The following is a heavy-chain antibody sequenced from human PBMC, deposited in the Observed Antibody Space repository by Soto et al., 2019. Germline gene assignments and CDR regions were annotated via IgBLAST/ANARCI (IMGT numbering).Heavy chain of an antibody. CDR2: IIPVFGTP. J-gene: IGHJ6*02. Sequence: QVQLVQSGAEVKKPGSSVKVSCKASGGSLSNYGISWVRQAPGQGLEWMGAIIPVFGTPNYAQKFQDRVTITSDESTTTVYMEVRSLTSERTAVYYCARGDATKIVVTTYYAMDVWGQGTTVTVSS. D-gene: IGHD3-22*01. CDR1: GGSLSNYG. CDR3: ARGDATKIVVTTYYAMDV. V-gene: IGHV1-69*05.